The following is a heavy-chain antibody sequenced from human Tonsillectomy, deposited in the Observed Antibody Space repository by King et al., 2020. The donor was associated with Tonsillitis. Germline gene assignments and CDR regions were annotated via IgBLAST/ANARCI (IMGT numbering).Heavy chain of an antibody. Sequence: QLQESGPGLVKPSETLSLTCTVSGGSISSYYWSWIRQPPGKGLEWIGYIYYSGSTNYNPSLKSRVTISVDTSKNQFSLKLSSVTAADTAVYYCARTMQYYDILTGYYPGAFDYWGQGTLVTVSS. CDR2: IYYSGST. V-gene: IGHV4-59*01. D-gene: IGHD3-9*01. CDR1: GGSISSYY. J-gene: IGHJ4*02. CDR3: ARTMQYYDILTGYYPGAFDY.